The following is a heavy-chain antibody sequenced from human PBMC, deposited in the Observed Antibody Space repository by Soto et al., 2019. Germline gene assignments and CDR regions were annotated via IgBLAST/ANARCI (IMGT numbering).Heavy chain of an antibody. CDR3: ARDPPNDEGV. D-gene: IGHD1-1*01. Sequence: ASVKVSCKASGYTFTSSGFIWVRQAPGQGLEWMGWISAYSGNTNYAQKLQGRVTMTTDTSTSTAYMELRSLRSDDTAVYYCARDPPNDEGVWGQGTMVTVSS. J-gene: IGHJ3*01. CDR2: ISAYSGNT. V-gene: IGHV1-18*01. CDR1: GYTFTSSG.